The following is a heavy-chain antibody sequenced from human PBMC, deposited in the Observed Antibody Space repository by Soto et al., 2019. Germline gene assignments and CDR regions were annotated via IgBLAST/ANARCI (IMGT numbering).Heavy chain of an antibody. CDR3: AKDSEESQLPNDAFDI. V-gene: IGHV3-23*01. Sequence: EVQLLESGGGLVQPGGSLRLSCAASGFTFSSYAMSWVRQAPGKGLEWVSAISGSGGSTYYADSVKGRFTISRDNSKNTLYLQMNSLRAEDTAVYYCAKDSEESQLPNDAFDIWGQGTMVTVSS. D-gene: IGHD2-2*01. CDR2: ISGSGGST. J-gene: IGHJ3*02. CDR1: GFTFSSYA.